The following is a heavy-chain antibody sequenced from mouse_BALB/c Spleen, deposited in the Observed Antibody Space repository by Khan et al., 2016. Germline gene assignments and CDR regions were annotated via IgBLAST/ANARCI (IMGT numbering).Heavy chain of an antibody. Sequence: QVQLQQSGPELVKPGTSVRISCKAAGYTFTNYYIHWLKQGPGQGLEWIGWIFPGNVNTKFNEKFKGKATLTVDKSSTTVDMNLSSLTAEDYEVDFCERHYRYSGFVYWGQGTLVTVSA. J-gene: IGHJ3*01. CDR3: ERHYRYSGFVY. V-gene: IGHV1S56*01. CDR2: IFPGNVNT. D-gene: IGHD2-14*01. CDR1: GYTFTNYY.